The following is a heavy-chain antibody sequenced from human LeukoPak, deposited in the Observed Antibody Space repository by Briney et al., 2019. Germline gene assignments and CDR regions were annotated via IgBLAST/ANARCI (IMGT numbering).Heavy chain of an antibody. D-gene: IGHD2-2*02. V-gene: IGHV1-8*02. CDR3: ARDLYPRNYYYYMDV. J-gene: IGHJ6*03. CDR2: MNPNSGNT. CDR1: GYTFTSYG. Sequence: GASVKVSCKASGYTFTSYGISWVRQATGQGLEWMGWMNPNSGNTGYAQKFQGRVTMTRDTSISTAYMELSRLRSDDTAVYYCARDLYPRNYYYYMDVWGKGTTVTVSS.